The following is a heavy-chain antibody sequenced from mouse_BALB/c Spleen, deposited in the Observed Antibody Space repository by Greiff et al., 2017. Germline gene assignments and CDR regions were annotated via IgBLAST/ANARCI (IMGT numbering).Heavy chain of an antibody. Sequence: EVKLVESGGGLVQPGGSLRLSCATSGFTFTDYYMSWVRQPPGKALEWLGFIRNKANGYTTEYSASVKGRFTISRDNSQSILYLQMNTLRAEDSATYYCARGGNYAMDYWGQGTSGTVSS. J-gene: IGHJ4*01. CDR1: GFTFTDYY. CDR2: IRNKANGYTT. V-gene: IGHV7-3*02. CDR3: ARGGNYAMDY.